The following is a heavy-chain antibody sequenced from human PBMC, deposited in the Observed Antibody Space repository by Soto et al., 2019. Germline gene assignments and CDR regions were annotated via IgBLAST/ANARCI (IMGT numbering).Heavy chain of an antibody. Sequence: QVQLQQWGAGLLKPSETLSLTCAVYGWSFTGYYWTWIRQPPRKGLEWLGEVHPSGNIYYNPSLKRRATISGHTSRTHFSLRLSTVTASDTAVYYCSRGDDPDQMGNSWGQCTLVTVSS. D-gene: IGHD2-2*01. J-gene: IGHJ1*01. V-gene: IGHV4-34*02. CDR1: GWSFTGYY. CDR2: VHPSGNI. CDR3: SRGDDPDQMGNS.